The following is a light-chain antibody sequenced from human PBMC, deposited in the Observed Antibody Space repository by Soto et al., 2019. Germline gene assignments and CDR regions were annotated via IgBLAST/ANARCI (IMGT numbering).Light chain of an antibody. CDR3: TSFTTISTWV. Sequence: QSALTQPPSASGSPGQPVTISCTGTSSDVGGYNYVSWFQQHPGKAPKLKIYEVSNRPSGVSNRFSGSKSGNTASLTISELQAEDEADYYCTSFTTISTWVFGGGTKLTVL. CDR2: EVS. V-gene: IGLV2-14*01. CDR1: SSDVGGYNY. J-gene: IGLJ3*02.